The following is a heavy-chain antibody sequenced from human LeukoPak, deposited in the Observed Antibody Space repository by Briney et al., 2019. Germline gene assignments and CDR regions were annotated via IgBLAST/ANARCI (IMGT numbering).Heavy chain of an antibody. CDR2: IIPMLGIP. Sequence: ASVKVSCKASGGTSITHIINWVRQAPGQGLEWMGRIIPMLGIPNYAQKFQGRVTFTADRSTNTAYMALSSLRSEDTAVYYCARHSSRESFYDFD. J-gene: IGHJ4*01. V-gene: IGHV1-69*02. D-gene: IGHD3-16*01. CDR3: ARHSSRESFYDFD. CDR1: GGTSITHI.